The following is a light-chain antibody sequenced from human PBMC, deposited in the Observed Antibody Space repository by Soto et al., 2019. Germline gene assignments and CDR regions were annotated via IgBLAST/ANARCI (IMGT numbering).Light chain of an antibody. J-gene: IGKJ2*01. CDR1: QSVSSY. CDR3: QQRSNWQT. CDR2: DAS. Sequence: EIVLTQSPATLSLSPGERATLSCRASQSVSSYLAWYQQKPGQAPRLLIYDASNRATGIPARFSGSGSGTAFTLTISSLEPEDFVVYYCQQRSNWQTFGQGTKLEIK. V-gene: IGKV3-11*01.